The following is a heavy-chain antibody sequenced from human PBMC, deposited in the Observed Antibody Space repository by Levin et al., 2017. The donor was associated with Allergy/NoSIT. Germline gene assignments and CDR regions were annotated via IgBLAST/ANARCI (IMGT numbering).Heavy chain of an antibody. D-gene: IGHD3-10*01. CDR3: ARPRRVRGVIKY. J-gene: IGHJ4*02. Sequence: PSETLSLTCTVSGGSISSSSYYWGWIRQPPGKGLEWIGSIYYSGSTYYNPSLKSRVTISVDTSKNQFSLKLSSVTAADTAVYYCARPRRVRGVIKYWGQGTLVTVSS. V-gene: IGHV4-39*01. CDR2: IYYSGST. CDR1: GGSISSSSYY.